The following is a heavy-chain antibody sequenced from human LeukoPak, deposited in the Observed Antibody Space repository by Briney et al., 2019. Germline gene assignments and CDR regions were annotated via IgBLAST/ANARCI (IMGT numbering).Heavy chain of an antibody. CDR1: VYSFTSYC. CDR3: ARSPDCSGGSCFYYYGMDV. Sequence: GESLNISCKGSVYSFTSYCIGWVRQMPGKGLEWMGIIYPGDSDTRYSPSFQGQVTISADKSISPAYLQWSSLKASDTAMYYCARSPDCSGGSCFYYYGMDVWGQGTTVTVSS. D-gene: IGHD2-15*01. J-gene: IGHJ6*02. V-gene: IGHV5-51*01. CDR2: IYPGDSDT.